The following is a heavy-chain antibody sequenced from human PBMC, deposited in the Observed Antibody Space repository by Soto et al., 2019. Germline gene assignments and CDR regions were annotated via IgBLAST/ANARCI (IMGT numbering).Heavy chain of an antibody. Sequence: GASVKVSCKVSGDTFSTYSISWVRQAPGQGLEWLGGIIPILGTPSYAQRFQDRVTITADKSTSTAYMEVSSLRSEDTAVYYCARERSRYDRSGYYRPDYWGQGTLVTVYS. V-gene: IGHV1-69*08. CDR1: GDTFSTYS. J-gene: IGHJ4*02. CDR2: IIPILGTP. CDR3: ARERSRYDRSGYYRPDY. D-gene: IGHD3-22*01.